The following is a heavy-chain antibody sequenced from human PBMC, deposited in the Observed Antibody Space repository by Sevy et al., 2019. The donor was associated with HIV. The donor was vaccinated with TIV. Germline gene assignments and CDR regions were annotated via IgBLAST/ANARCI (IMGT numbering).Heavy chain of an antibody. J-gene: IGHJ3*02. CDR1: GYTFTGYY. V-gene: IGHV1-2*02. CDR2: INPNSGGT. Sequence: ASVKVSCKASGYTFTGYYMHWVRQAPGQGLEWMGWINPNSGGTNYAQKFQGRVTMTRDTSISTAYMELSRLRSDDTAVYYCARSISAGNPDAFDIWCQGTMVTVSS. CDR3: ARSISAGNPDAFDI. D-gene: IGHD3-3*02.